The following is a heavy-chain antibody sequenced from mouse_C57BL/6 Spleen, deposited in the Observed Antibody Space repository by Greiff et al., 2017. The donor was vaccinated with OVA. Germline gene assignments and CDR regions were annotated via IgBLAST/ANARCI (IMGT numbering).Heavy chain of an antibody. CDR1: GFTFSDYG. Sequence: EVQLVESGGGLVKPGGSLKLSCAASGFTFSDYGMHWVRQAPEKGLEWVAYISSGSSTSYYADTVKGRFTISSDNDKNTLFLQMTSLRSEDTAMYYCARGTWEEGDWYFDVWGTGTTVTVSS. J-gene: IGHJ1*03. CDR3: ARGTWEEGDWYFDV. CDR2: ISSGSSTS. D-gene: IGHD4-1*01. V-gene: IGHV5-17*01.